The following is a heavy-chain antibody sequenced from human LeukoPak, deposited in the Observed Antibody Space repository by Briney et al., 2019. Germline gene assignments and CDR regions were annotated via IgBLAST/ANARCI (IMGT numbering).Heavy chain of an antibody. CDR3: AKDGKTRNWNYFQAKPVY. CDR1: GFTVNTYA. CDR2: ISGSGGNT. V-gene: IGHV3-23*01. D-gene: IGHD1-7*01. Sequence: GGTLRLSCAASGFTVNTYAMSWVRQAPGKGLEWVSGISGSGGNTYYADSVKGRFTISRDNSKNTLYLQMNSLRAEDTAVYYCAKDGKTRNWNYFQAKPVYWGQGTLVTVSS. J-gene: IGHJ4*02.